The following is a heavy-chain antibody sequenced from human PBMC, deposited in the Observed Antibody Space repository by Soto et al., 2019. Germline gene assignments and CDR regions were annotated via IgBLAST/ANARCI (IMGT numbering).Heavy chain of an antibody. D-gene: IGHD2-15*01. CDR2: INPSGGST. V-gene: IGHV1-46*03. J-gene: IGHJ4*02. CDR1: GYTFTSYY. CDR3: ARADYCSGGSCYFLSYDY. Sequence: QVQLVQSGAEVKKPGASVKVSCKASGYTFTSYYMHWVRQAPGQGLEWMGIINPSGGSTSYAQKFQGRVTMTRDTSTSTVYMELSSLRSEDTAVYYCARADYCSGGSCYFLSYDYWGQGTLVTVSS.